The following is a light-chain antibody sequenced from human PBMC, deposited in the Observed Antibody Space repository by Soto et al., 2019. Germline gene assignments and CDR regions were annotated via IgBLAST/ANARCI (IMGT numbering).Light chain of an antibody. CDR1: QGISSY. V-gene: IGKV1-8*01. Sequence: AIRMTQSPSSFSASTGDRFTITGLASQGISSYLAWYQQKPGKATKLLIYAAYSLQSGVTSRFSGSGSGTDFTLTISSLQPEDFATYYCQQSYSTPLTVGGGTQVEIK. CDR2: AAY. CDR3: QQSYSTPLT. J-gene: IGKJ4*01.